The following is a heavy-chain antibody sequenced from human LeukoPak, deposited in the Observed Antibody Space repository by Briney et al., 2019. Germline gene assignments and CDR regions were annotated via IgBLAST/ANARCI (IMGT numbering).Heavy chain of an antibody. J-gene: IGHJ6*02. CDR3: ARGRAYCSGGSCYSGYYYYYYGMDV. Sequence: SETLSLTCAVYGGSFSGYYWSWIRQPPGKGLEWIGEINHSGSTNYNPSLKSRVTISVDTSKNQFSLKLSSVTAADTAVYYCARGRAYCSGGSCYSGYYYYYYGMDVWGQGTTVTVS. CDR1: GGSFSGYY. CDR2: INHSGST. V-gene: IGHV4-34*01. D-gene: IGHD2-15*01.